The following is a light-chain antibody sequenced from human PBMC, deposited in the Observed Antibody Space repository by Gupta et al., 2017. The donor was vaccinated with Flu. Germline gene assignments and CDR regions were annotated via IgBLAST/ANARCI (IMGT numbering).Light chain of an antibody. CDR3: QQDGSSPGT. J-gene: IGKJ2*01. CDR1: QSVTSTN. V-gene: IGKV3-20*01. CDR2: GAS. Sequence: EIVLTHSPCTLSLSPVERATLSCRARQSVTSTNLAWYQQKPGQAPRLLIYGASSRATGIPDRFSGSGSGTEFTLTINRLEPEDFAVYYCQQDGSSPGTFGQGTKLEIK.